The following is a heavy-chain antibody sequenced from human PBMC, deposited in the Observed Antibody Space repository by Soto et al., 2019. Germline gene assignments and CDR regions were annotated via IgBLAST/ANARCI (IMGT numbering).Heavy chain of an antibody. Sequence: SLTLSFAASGFTFSSYGMHWVHQAPGKGLEWVAVIWYDGSNKYYADSVKGRFTISRDNSKNTLYLQMNSLRAEDTAVYYCAREEWELLTYYYGMDVWGQGTTVTVSS. J-gene: IGHJ6*02. CDR1: GFTFSSYG. CDR2: IWYDGSNK. CDR3: AREEWELLTYYYGMDV. V-gene: IGHV3-33*01. D-gene: IGHD1-26*01.